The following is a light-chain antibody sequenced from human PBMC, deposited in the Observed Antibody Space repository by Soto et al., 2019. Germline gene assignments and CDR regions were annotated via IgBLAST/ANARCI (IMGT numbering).Light chain of an antibody. CDR3: QQYSKWPIT. J-gene: IGKJ5*01. CDR2: GIS. CDR1: QSVNSN. Sequence: EKVMTQSPATLSVSPGERATLSCRASQSVNSNYLAWYQQHPGQPPRLLIYGISTRATGIPARFSGSGSGTEFSLTISSLQSEDFAVYYCQQYSKWPITFGQGTRLEIK. V-gene: IGKV3-15*01.